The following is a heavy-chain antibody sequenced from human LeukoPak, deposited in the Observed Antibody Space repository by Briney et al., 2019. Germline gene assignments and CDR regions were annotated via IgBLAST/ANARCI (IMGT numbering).Heavy chain of an antibody. CDR2: INPNSGGT. V-gene: IGHV1-2*06. CDR1: GYTFTGYY. CDR3: ATDHEGAGYSYGNSYYYYYMDV. J-gene: IGHJ6*03. Sequence: ASVKVSCKASGYTFTGYYMHWVRQAPGQGLEWMGRINPNSGGTNYAQKFQGRVTMTRDTSISTAYMELSRLRSDDTAVYYCATDHEGAGYSYGNSYYYYYMDVWGKGTTVTVSS. D-gene: IGHD5-18*01.